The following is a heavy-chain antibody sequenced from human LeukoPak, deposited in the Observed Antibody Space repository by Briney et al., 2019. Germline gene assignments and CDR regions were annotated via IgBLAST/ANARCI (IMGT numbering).Heavy chain of an antibody. V-gene: IGHV4-39*01. Sequence: SETLSLTCTVSGGSISSSSYYWGWIRQPPGKGLEWIGSIYYSGSTYYNPSLKSRVTISVDTSKNQFSLKLSSVTAADTAVYYCARQNYDILTGYYRRLNDAFDIWGQGTMVTVSS. J-gene: IGHJ3*02. CDR3: ARQNYDILTGYYRRLNDAFDI. CDR2: IYYSGST. D-gene: IGHD3-9*01. CDR1: GGSISSSSYY.